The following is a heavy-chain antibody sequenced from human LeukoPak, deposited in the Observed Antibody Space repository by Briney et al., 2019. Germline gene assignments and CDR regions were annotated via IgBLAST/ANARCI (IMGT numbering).Heavy chain of an antibody. CDR3: ARDSHPGAFDILTGYYSHYYYYMDV. V-gene: IGHV3-21*01. J-gene: IGHJ6*03. D-gene: IGHD3-9*01. CDR2: ISSSSSYI. Sequence: GGSLRLSCAASRFTFSSYSMNWVRQAPGRGLEWVSSISSSSSYIYYADSVKGRFAISRDNAKNSLYLQMNSLRAEDTAVYYCARDSHPGAFDILTGYYSHYYYYMDVWGKGTTVTVSS. CDR1: RFTFSSYS.